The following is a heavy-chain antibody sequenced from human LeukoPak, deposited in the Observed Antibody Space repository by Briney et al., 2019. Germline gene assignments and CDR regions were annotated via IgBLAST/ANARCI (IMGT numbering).Heavy chain of an antibody. CDR2: ISTKHGNT. CDR3: ARGLLDF. D-gene: IGHD3-10*01. Sequence: ASVKVSCTTSGYTLNPFGMSCVRQAPGQGLEWMGWISTKHGNTSYAQKLQGRVTMTTDTKTGTAYMGLRSLTFDDTAVYYCARGLLDFWGQGTLVTVSS. V-gene: IGHV1-18*01. CDR1: GYTLNPFG. J-gene: IGHJ4*02.